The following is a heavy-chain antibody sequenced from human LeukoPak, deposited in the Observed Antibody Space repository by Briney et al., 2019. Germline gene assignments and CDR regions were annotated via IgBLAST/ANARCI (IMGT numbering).Heavy chain of an antibody. V-gene: IGHV4-59*01. J-gene: IGHJ4*02. CDR3: ARDQTGYSYND. D-gene: IGHD5-18*01. CDR2: IYYSGST. Sequence: SETLSLTCTVSGGSISSYHRSWIRQPPGKGLEWIGYIYYSGSTNYNPSLKSRVTISVDTSKNQFSLKLSSVTAADTAVYYCARDQTGYSYNDWGQGTLVTVSS. CDR1: GGSISSYH.